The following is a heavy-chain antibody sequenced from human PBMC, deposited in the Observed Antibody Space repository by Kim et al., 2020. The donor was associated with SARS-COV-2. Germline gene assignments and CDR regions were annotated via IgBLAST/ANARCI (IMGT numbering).Heavy chain of an antibody. D-gene: IGHD3-9*01. CDR3: ARGSQNYDILTGYYDY. CDR1: GYTFTGYY. Sequence: ASVKVSCKASGYTFTGYYMHWVRQAPGQGLEWMGWINPNSGGTNYAQKFQGWVTMTRDTSISTAYMELSRLRSDDTAVYYCARGSQNYDILTGYYDYWRQGTRDTVSS. J-gene: IGHJ4*02. V-gene: IGHV1-2*04. CDR2: INPNSGGT.